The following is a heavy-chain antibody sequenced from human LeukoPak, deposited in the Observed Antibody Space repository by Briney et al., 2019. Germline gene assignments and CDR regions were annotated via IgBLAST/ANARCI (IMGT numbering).Heavy chain of an antibody. J-gene: IGHJ3*02. CDR1: GYTFTSYD. D-gene: IGHD4-23*01. V-gene: IGHV1-8*01. Sequence: ASVKVSCKASGYTFTSYDINWVRQATGQGLEWMGWMNPNSGNTGYAQKFQGRVTMTRNTSISTAYMELSSLRSEDTAVYYCARLESGYGGNSEDAFDIWGQGTMVTVSS. CDR3: ARLESGYGGNSEDAFDI. CDR2: MNPNSGNT.